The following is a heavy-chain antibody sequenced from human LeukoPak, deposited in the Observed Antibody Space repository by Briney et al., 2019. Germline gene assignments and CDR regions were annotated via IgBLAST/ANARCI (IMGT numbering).Heavy chain of an antibody. J-gene: IGHJ6*03. CDR2: IYMSEST. CDR3: ARLRYYGSGSYGYMDV. V-gene: IGHV4-4*09. D-gene: IGHD3-10*01. Sequence: SETLSLTCTVSGGSISSYYWGWIRQPQGKGLEWIGYIYMSESTNSNPSLKSRVAISVDTSKNQFSLRLSSVTAADTAVYYCARLRYYGSGSYGYMDVWGKGTTVTVSS. CDR1: GGSISSYY.